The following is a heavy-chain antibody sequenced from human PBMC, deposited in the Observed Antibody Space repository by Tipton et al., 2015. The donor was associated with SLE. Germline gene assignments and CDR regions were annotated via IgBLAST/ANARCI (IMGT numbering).Heavy chain of an antibody. D-gene: IGHD4-17*01. CDR2: IYYSGST. CDR3: ARHYRGDYGYFDL. J-gene: IGHJ2*01. Sequence: TLSLTCTVSGGSISSSSYYWGWIRQPPGKGLEWIGSIYYSGSTYYNPSLKSRVTISVGTSKNQFSLKLSSVTAADTAVYYCARHYRGDYGYFDLWGRGALVTVSS. V-gene: IGHV4-39*07. CDR1: GGSISSSSYY.